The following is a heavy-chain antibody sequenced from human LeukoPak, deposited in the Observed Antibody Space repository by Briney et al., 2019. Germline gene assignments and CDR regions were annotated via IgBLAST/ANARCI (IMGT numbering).Heavy chain of an antibody. CDR2: IYYSGST. J-gene: IGHJ3*02. V-gene: IGHV4-59*06. CDR1: GGSISSYY. CDR3: ARGQQLVDAFDI. Sequence: SETLSLTCTVSGGSISSYYWSWIRQPPGKGLEWIGYIYYSGSTYYNPSLKSRVTISVDTSKNQFSLKLSSVTAADTAVYYCARGQQLVDAFDIWGQGTMVTVSS. D-gene: IGHD6-13*01.